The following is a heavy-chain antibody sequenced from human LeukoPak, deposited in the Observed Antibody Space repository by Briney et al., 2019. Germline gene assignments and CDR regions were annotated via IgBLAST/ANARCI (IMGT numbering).Heavy chain of an antibody. V-gene: IGHV3-23*05. CDR1: GFNIRSLG. CDR3: AHLVWEYVGGLDV. Sequence: GGSLRLTCAASGFNIRSLGMNWVRQAPGEGLEWVSGIYTNGRDTRYADFVKGRFTISRDDSKNTVYLQMHSLRVEDTAVYYCAHLVWEYVGGLDVWGQGTTVTVSS. CDR2: IYTNGRDT. J-gene: IGHJ6*02. D-gene: IGHD3/OR15-3a*01.